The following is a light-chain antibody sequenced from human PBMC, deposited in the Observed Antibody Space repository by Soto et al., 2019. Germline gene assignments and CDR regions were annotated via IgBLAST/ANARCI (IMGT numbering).Light chain of an antibody. J-gene: IGKJ1*01. CDR3: QQYNNFWT. Sequence: EIVMTQSPATLSVSPGERATVSCRASQNVNSNLAWYQQKPGQAPRPLIYGASTSATGIPARFSGSGSGTEFTLTISSLQSEDFAVYYCQQYNNFWTFGQGTKVEIK. CDR2: GAS. V-gene: IGKV3-15*01. CDR1: QNVNSN.